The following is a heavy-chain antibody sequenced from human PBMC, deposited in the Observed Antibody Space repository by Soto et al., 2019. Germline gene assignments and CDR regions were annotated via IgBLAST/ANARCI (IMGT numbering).Heavy chain of an antibody. J-gene: IGHJ6*02. CDR2: IHHTGSK. CDR1: GGSISGGAYY. V-gene: IGHV4-31*03. Sequence: QVQLQESGPGLVRPSQTLSLTCSVFGGSISGGAYYWNWIRQHPVRGLEWIGYIHHTGSKHFNPALQSRISMSIDTSKNEFSMWLTSGTTADTAVYYCAREGVSTPKYLHHGLDVWGQGTTVTVSS. CDR3: AREGVSTPKYLHHGLDV. D-gene: IGHD2-2*01.